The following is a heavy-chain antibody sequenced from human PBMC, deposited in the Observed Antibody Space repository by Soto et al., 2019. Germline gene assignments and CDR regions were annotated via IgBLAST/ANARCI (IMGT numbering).Heavy chain of an antibody. V-gene: IGHV4-4*07. CDR2: IYSSGST. CDR1: GGSISSYY. Sequence: QVQLQESGPGLVKPSETLSLTCTVSGGSISSYYWSWIRQPAGKGLEWIGRIYSSGSTNYNDSLKSRITISVDTSKTQFSLVMTSVTAADTAVYYCARWATGASSPGMDVWGQGATVTVSS. CDR3: ARWATGASSPGMDV. D-gene: IGHD2-8*02. J-gene: IGHJ6*02.